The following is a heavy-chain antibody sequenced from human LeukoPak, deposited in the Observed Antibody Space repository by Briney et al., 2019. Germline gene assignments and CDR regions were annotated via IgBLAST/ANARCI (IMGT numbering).Heavy chain of an antibody. D-gene: IGHD5-12*01. CDR1: GFTFSDYY. J-gene: IGHJ4*02. V-gene: IGHV3-11*01. Sequence: GGSLRLSCAASGFTFSDYYMNWIRQAPGKGLEWISYISRSGSVIYYADSVKGRFTISRDNAKNSLYLQMNSLRAEDTAVYYCARDRGYSGYDSMTYWGQGTLVTVSS. CDR2: ISRSGSVI. CDR3: ARDRGYSGYDSMTY.